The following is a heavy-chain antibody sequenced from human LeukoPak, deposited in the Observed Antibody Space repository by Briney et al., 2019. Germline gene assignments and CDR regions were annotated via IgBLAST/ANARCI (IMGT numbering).Heavy chain of an antibody. CDR2: IYASGNT. CDR3: ARDRDAYDLYPHGLDV. Sequence: SETLSLTCSVSDASVSTTAYFWNCIREPAGEGLEWIGRIYASGNTHYNPSLKSRVTMSLDTSKNQFSLTMNSVTAADSAVYFCARDRDAYDLYPHGLDVSGRGTVVTVSS. V-gene: IGHV4-61*02. D-gene: IGHD5-24*01. J-gene: IGHJ3*01. CDR1: DASVSTTAYF.